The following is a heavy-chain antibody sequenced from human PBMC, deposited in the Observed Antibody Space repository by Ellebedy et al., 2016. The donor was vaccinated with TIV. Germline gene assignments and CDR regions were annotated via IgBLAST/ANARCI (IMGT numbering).Heavy chain of an antibody. CDR2: IYPGDSDA. D-gene: IGHD6-25*01. Sequence: GESLKISXKGSGYTFTRYWIGWVRQMPGKGLEWMGIIYPGDSDARYSPSFQGQVTISADKSINTVYLQWSSLKASDTAMYYCASHGTTIAAAGTWYFDLWGRGTLVTGSS. V-gene: IGHV5-51*01. J-gene: IGHJ2*01. CDR3: ASHGTTIAAAGTWYFDL. CDR1: GYTFTRYW.